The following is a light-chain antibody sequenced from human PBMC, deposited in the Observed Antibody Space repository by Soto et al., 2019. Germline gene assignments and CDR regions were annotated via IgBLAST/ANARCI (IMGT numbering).Light chain of an antibody. J-gene: IGKJ4*01. CDR1: QGIAPY. CDR2: ATS. V-gene: IGKV1-27*01. CDR3: QKYNSAPLT. Sequence: DGQMTQSPSSLSAFVGDRVTITCRASQGIAPYLAWFQQKPGKVPKLLIYATSTLQSGVPSRFSGSGSGTDFTLTISSLQPEDVGTYYCQKYNSAPLTFGGGTKVEIK.